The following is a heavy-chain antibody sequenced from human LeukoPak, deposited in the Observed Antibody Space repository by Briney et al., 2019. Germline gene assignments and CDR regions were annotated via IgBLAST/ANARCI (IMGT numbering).Heavy chain of an antibody. D-gene: IGHD2-2*01. V-gene: IGHV4-30-2*01. CDR1: GGSISSGGYS. J-gene: IGHJ6*02. CDR2: IYHSGST. CDR3: ARGSDPANYGMDV. Sequence: PSETLSLTCAVSGGSISSGGYSWSWIRQPPGKGLEWIGYIYHSGSTYYNPSLKSRVTISVDRSKNQFSLKLSSVTAADTAVYYCARGSDPANYGMDVWGQGTTVTVSS.